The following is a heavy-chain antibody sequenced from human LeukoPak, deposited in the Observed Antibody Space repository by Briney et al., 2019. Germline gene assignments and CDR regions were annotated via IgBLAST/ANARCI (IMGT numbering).Heavy chain of an antibody. Sequence: ASVNVSCKASVYTFTSYYMHWVRQAPGQGLEWMGIINPSGGSTSYVQKLQGRVTMTRDTSTSTVYMELSSLRSEDTAVYYCARLYGSVDYWGQGTLVTVSS. CDR3: ARLYGSVDY. V-gene: IGHV1-46*01. CDR2: INPSGGST. J-gene: IGHJ4*02. CDR1: VYTFTSYY. D-gene: IGHD3-10*01.